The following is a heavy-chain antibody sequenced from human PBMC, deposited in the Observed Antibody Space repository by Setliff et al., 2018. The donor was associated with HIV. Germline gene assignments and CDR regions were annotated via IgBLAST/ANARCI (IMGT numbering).Heavy chain of an antibody. CDR1: GGPISGY. V-gene: IGHV4-59*01. J-gene: IGHJ4*02. CDR3: VGGQKWLAFDS. D-gene: IGHD5-18*01. CDR2: IYYTGGT. Sequence: SETLSLTCAVSGGPISGYWSWIRQPPGRELEWIGYIYYTGGTNYNPSLNSRVTMSIDLSNNHLSLKLRSVTTADTAIYYCVGGQKWLAFDSWGQGTLVTV.